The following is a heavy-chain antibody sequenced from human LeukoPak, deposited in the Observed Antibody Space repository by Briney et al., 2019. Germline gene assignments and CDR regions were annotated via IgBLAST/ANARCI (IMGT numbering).Heavy chain of an antibody. CDR1: GFAFNSYA. CDR3: AKSSSSLVAYYYYMDV. CDR2: IWYDGSSK. Sequence: GGSLRLSCAASGFAFNSYAMHWVRQAPGKGPEWVAVIWYDGSSKYYAESVKGRFAISRDNSKNTLYLLMDSLRAEDTALYYCAKSSSSLVAYYYYMDVWGKGTTVTVSS. J-gene: IGHJ6*03. V-gene: IGHV3-33*06.